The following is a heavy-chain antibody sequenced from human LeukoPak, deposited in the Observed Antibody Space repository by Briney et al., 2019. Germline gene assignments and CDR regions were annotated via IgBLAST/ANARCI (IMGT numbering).Heavy chain of an antibody. CDR3: ARNYYDSSGSLRWYYGMDV. J-gene: IGHJ6*02. V-gene: IGHV1-69*04. D-gene: IGHD3-22*01. Sequence: GASVKVSCKASGGTFSSYAISWVRQAPGQGLEWMGRIIPIFGIANYAQKFQGSVTITADKSTSTAYMELSSLRSEDTAVYYCARNYYDSSGSLRWYYGMDVWGQGTTVTVSS. CDR2: IIPIFGIA. CDR1: GGTFSSYA.